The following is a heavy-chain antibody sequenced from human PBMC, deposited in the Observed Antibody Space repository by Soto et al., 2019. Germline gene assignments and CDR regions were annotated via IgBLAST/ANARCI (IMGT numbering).Heavy chain of an antibody. CDR2: IYSGGST. Sequence: LRLSYAASGFTFSSYGMHWVRQAPGKGLEWVSVIYSGGSTYYADSVRGRFTISRDSSKNTLHLQMNSLRAEGTAVYYCARTSNSRGNNYFYYGLDVWGQGTTVTVSS. V-gene: IGHV3-NL1*01. CDR1: GFTFSSYG. D-gene: IGHD4-4*01. CDR3: ARTSNSRGNNYFYYGLDV. J-gene: IGHJ6*02.